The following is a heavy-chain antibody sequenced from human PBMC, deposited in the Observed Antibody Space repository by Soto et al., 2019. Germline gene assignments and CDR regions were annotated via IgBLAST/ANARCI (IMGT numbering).Heavy chain of an antibody. CDR2: IYYSGTT. CDR1: GGSISTGGYY. CDR3: ATNGAYYDSSGPKYFPH. Sequence: QVQLQESGPGLVKPSQTLSLTCTVSGGSISTGGYYWSWIRQHPGKGLECIGYIYYSGTTYYNPSLKSRVTISVDASKSQFSLKLSSVTAAHTAVYYCATNGAYYDSSGPKYFPHWGQGTLVTVSS. D-gene: IGHD3-22*01. J-gene: IGHJ1*01. V-gene: IGHV4-31*03.